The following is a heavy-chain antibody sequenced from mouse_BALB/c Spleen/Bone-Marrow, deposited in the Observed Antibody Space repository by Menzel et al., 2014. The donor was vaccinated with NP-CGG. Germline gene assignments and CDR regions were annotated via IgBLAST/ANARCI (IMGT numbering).Heavy chain of an antibody. CDR3: AKLGRSYYYFDV. CDR2: IWGGGST. CDR1: GFSLTDYG. V-gene: IGHV2-6-5*01. Sequence: QVQLKDSGPGLVAPSQSLSITCTVSGFSLTDYGVSWIRQPPGKGLEWLGVIWGGGSTYYNSALKSRLSISEDNSKSQVFLKMNSLQTVDTAMYYCAKLGRSYYYFDVWGAGTTVTVSS. J-gene: IGHJ1*01. D-gene: IGHD1-1*01.